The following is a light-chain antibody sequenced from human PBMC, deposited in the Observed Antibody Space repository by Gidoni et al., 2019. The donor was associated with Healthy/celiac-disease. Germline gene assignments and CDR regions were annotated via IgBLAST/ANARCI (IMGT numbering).Light chain of an antibody. CDR2: GAS. CDR3: QQYGSSPRT. V-gene: IGKV3-20*01. J-gene: IGKJ5*01. Sequence: EIVLTQSPGTLSLSPGERATLSCRARQSVSSSYLAWYQQKPGQAPRLLIYGASSRATGIPDRDSGSGSGTDFTLTSSRLEPEDFAVYYCQQYGSSPRTFGQGTRLEIK. CDR1: QSVSSSY.